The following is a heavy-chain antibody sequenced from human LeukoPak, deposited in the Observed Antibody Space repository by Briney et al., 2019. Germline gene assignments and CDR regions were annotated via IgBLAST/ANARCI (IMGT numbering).Heavy chain of an antibody. Sequence: KPSETLSLTCTVSGGSISSYYWSWIRQPPGKGLEWIGYIYYSGSTNYNPSLKSRVTISVDTSKNQFSLKLSSVTAADTAVYYCARDSSARYSASWYVVGDFDYWGQGTLVTVSS. CDR2: IYYSGST. CDR3: ARDSSARYSASWYVVGDFDY. V-gene: IGHV4-59*01. D-gene: IGHD6-13*01. J-gene: IGHJ4*02. CDR1: GGSISSYY.